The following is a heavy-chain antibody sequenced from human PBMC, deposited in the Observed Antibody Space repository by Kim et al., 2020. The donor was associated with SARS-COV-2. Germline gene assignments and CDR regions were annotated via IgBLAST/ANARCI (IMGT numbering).Heavy chain of an antibody. J-gene: IGHJ2*01. V-gene: IGHV3-23*01. CDR3: AKVNDYGDYLQWYFAL. Sequence: SVNGRFTISRDHSKNTLYLQMNSLRAEDTAVYYCAKVNDYGDYLQWYFALWGRGTLVTVSS. D-gene: IGHD4-17*01.